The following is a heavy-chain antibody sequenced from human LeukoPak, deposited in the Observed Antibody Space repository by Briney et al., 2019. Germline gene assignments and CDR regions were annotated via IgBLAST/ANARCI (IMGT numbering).Heavy chain of an antibody. J-gene: IGHJ5*02. Sequence: ASVKVSCKASGYTFTSYYMHWVRQAPGQGLEWMGIINPSGGSTSYAQKFQGRVTMTRDTSTSTVYMELSSLRSEDTAVYYCAREVSAARSTRTPRPYNWFDPWGQGTLVTVSS. CDR2: INPSGGST. CDR3: AREVSAARSTRTPRPYNWFDP. D-gene: IGHD6-6*01. V-gene: IGHV1-46*01. CDR1: GYTFTSYY.